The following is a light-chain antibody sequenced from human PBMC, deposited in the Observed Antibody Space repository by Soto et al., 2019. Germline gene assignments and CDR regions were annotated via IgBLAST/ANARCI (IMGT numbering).Light chain of an antibody. CDR1: QAISNY. CDR3: QKYNSAPLT. J-gene: IGKJ4*01. CDR2: AAS. V-gene: IGKV1-27*01. Sequence: DIQMTQSPSSLSASVGDRVTITCRASQAISNYLAWYQQKPGKVPKLLIYAASTLQSGVPFRFSGSGSGTDFTLTISSLQPEDVATYYCQKYNSAPLTFGGGTKVEIK.